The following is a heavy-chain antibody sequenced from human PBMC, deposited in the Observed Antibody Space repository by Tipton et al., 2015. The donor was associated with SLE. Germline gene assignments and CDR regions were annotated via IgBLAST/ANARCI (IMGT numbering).Heavy chain of an antibody. J-gene: IGHJ2*01. CDR3: ARGVQWGPAFDL. CDR1: GGSISSSSYY. V-gene: IGHV4-39*07. Sequence: TLSLTCTVSGGSISSSSYYWGWFRQPPGKGLEWIGSIYYSGSTYYNPSLKSRVTISVDTSKNKFSLKLSSVTAADTAVYYCARGVQWGPAFDLWGRGTLVTVSS. D-gene: IGHD1-26*01. CDR2: IYYSGST.